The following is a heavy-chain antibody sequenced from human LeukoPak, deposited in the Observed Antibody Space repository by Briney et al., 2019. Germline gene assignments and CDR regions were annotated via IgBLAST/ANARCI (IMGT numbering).Heavy chain of an antibody. D-gene: IGHD3-10*01. CDR1: GFTFSSYG. CDR3: AKGRFGELLDY. V-gene: IGHV3-30*02. J-gene: IGHJ4*02. Sequence: GGSLRLSCAASGFTFSSYGMHWGRQAPGRGLEWVAFIRYYGSNKYYADSVKGRFTISRDNSKNTLYLQMNSLRAKDPAVYYCAKGRFGELLDYWGQGTLVTVSS. CDR2: IRYYGSNK.